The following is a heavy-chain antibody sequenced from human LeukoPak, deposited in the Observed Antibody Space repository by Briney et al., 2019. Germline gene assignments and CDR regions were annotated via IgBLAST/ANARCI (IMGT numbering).Heavy chain of an antibody. CDR2: ITHSGST. D-gene: IGHD4-17*01. V-gene: IGHV4-34*01. J-gene: IGHJ4*01. Sequence: SETLSLTCAVYGGSFSNYYWSRIRQPPGKGLEWIGEITHSGSTNYNPSLKSRVSISVDTSKNQFSLRLTSVTAADTAVYYCAPIFGDYSDFDYWGQGTLVTVSS. CDR3: APIFGDYSDFDY. CDR1: GGSFSNYY.